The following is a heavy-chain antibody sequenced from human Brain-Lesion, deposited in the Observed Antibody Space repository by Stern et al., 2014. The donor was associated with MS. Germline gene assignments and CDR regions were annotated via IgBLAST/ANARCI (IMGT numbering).Heavy chain of an antibody. CDR2: IYYREST. D-gene: IGHD3-10*01. CDR1: GGSISSSSYY. V-gene: IGHV4-39*02. J-gene: IGHJ4*02. CDR3: AKLWLGELPESPFDY. Sequence: QVQLVESGPGLVKPSETLSLTCTVSGGSISSSSYYWGWIRQPPGKGLEWIGSIYYRESTYYNPSLKSRVTISMDTSKNPFSPRLSSVTAADTAVYFCAKLWLGELPESPFDYWGQGTLVTVSS.